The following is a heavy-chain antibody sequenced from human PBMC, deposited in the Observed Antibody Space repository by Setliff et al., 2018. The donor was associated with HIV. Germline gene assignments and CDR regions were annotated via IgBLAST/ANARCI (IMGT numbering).Heavy chain of an antibody. V-gene: IGHV1-3*01. D-gene: IGHD3-16*02. Sequence: ASVKVSCKASGYTFTTYAIHWVRQAPGQRLEWMGWINAGNGVTKFSQKFQDRVTITGDTSANTAYLELTSLRSEDTAVYYCARGPFRAHPLGGYPDYWGQGTLVTVSS. J-gene: IGHJ4*02. CDR3: ARGPFRAHPLGGYPDY. CDR2: INAGNGVT. CDR1: GYTFTTYA.